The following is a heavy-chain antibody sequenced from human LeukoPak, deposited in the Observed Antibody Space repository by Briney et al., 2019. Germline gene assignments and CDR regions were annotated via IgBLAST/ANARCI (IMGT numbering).Heavy chain of an antibody. Sequence: ASVKVSCKASGYTFTGYYMHWVRQAPGQGLEWMGWINPNSGGTNYAQKFQGRVTMTRGTSISTAYMELSRLRSDDTAVYYCARVSSTNLKRGMDVWGQGTTVTVSS. CDR2: INPNSGGT. J-gene: IGHJ6*02. CDR1: GYTFTGYY. CDR3: ARVSSTNLKRGMDV. D-gene: IGHD2-2*01. V-gene: IGHV1-2*02.